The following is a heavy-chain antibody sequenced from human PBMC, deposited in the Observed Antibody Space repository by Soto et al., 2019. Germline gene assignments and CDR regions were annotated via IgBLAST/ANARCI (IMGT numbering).Heavy chain of an antibody. V-gene: IGHV3-11*01. J-gene: IGHJ4*02. Sequence: GGSLRLSCAASGFTFGDFYMGWIRQAPGKGPEWVSYISTTSSIYYADSMKGRFTISRDNAKNSLYLQMNSLRVEDTAVYYCARTRAGYSSGWYNFDYWGLGTLVTVSS. D-gene: IGHD6-19*01. CDR3: ARTRAGYSSGWYNFDY. CDR1: GFTFGDFY. CDR2: ISTTSSI.